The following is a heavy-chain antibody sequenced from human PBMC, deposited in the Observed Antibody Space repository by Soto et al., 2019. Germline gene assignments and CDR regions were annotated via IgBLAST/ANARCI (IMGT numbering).Heavy chain of an antibody. J-gene: IGHJ6*02. CDR3: ARDLRTYYYYGMDV. CDR2: IRSKAYGGTT. CDR1: GFTFGDYA. V-gene: IGHV3-49*03. Sequence: GGSLRLSCTASGFTFGDYAMSWFRQAPGKGLEWVGFIRSKAYGGTTEYAASVKGRFTISRDNSKNTLYLQMNSLRAEDTAVYYCARDLRTYYYYGMDVWAQGTTVTVSS.